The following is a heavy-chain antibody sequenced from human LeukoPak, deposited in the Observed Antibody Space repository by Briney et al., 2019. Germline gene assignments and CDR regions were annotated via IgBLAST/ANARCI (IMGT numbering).Heavy chain of an antibody. CDR1: GGSISSGSYY. CDR2: IYTSGST. V-gene: IGHV4-61*02. CDR3: ARSLSLYSSSWAFDY. D-gene: IGHD6-13*01. J-gene: IGHJ4*02. Sequence: SETLSLTCTVSGGSISSGSYYWSWIRQPAGKGLEWIGRIYTSGSTNYNPSLKSRVTISVDTSKNQFSLKLSSVTAADTAVYYCARSLSLYSSSWAFDYWGQGTLVTVSS.